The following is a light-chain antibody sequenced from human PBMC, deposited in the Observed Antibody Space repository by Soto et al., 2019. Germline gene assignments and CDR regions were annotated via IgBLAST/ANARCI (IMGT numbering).Light chain of an antibody. J-gene: IGKJ2*01. V-gene: IGKV3-20*01. CDR3: QQYGSSPMYT. Sequence: EIVLTQSPGTLSLSPGERATLSCRASQSVSSNYLAWYQQKPGQAPRLLIYGASSRATGIPDTFSGSGSGTDFTLTISRLEPEDFAVYSCQQYGSSPMYTFGQGTKLEIK. CDR1: QSVSSNY. CDR2: GAS.